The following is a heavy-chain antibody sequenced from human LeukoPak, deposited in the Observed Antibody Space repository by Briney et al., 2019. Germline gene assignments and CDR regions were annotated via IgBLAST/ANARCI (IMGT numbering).Heavy chain of an antibody. J-gene: IGHJ6*02. Sequence: GASVKVSCKASGYTFTGYYLHWVRQAPGQGLEWMGWINPNSGGINYAQKFQGRVTMTRDTSISTAYVELTRLRSDDTAVYYCARASWGSYYYGMDVWGQGTTVTVSS. CDR3: ARASWGSYYYGMDV. V-gene: IGHV1-2*02. CDR1: GYTFTGYY. D-gene: IGHD3-16*01. CDR2: INPNSGGI.